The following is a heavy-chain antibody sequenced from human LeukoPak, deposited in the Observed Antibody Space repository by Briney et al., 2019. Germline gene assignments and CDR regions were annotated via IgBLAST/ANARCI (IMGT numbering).Heavy chain of an antibody. V-gene: IGHV1-69*01. CDR2: IIPIFGTA. Sequence: SVKVSCKASGGTFSSYAISWVRQAPGQGLEWMGGIIPIFGTANYAQKFQGRVTITADESTSTAYMELSSLRSEDTAVYYCARDLGSGWSQTGVYFDYWGQGTLVTVSS. D-gene: IGHD6-19*01. CDR3: ARDLGSGWSQTGVYFDY. J-gene: IGHJ4*02. CDR1: GGTFSSYA.